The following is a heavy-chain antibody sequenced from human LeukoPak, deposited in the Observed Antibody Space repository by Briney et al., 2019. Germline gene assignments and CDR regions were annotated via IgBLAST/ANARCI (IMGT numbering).Heavy chain of an antibody. Sequence: GASVKVSCKASGYTFTSYDINWVRQATGQGLEWMGWMNPNSGNTGYAQKFQGRVTMTRNTSISTAYMELSSLRSEDTAVYYCARDQGALGSESYYYYYYYMDVWGKGTTVTVSS. D-gene: IGHD3-10*01. J-gene: IGHJ6*03. V-gene: IGHV1-8*01. CDR1: GYTFTSYD. CDR3: ARDQGALGSESYYYYYYYMDV. CDR2: MNPNSGNT.